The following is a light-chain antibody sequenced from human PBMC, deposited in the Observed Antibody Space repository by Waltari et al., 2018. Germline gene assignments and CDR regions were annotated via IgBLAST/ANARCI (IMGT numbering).Light chain of an antibody. CDR3: QQYNRWPPIT. V-gene: IGKV3D-15*01. J-gene: IGKJ5*01. CDR2: DAS. Sequence: EIVMTQSPATLSVSPGERATLSCRASQHIYSNLAWYQQKPGQPPRLLIYDASIRATGIPARFTGSGSGTEFTLTISSLQSEDSAVYSCQQYNRWPPITFGQGTRLEIK. CDR1: QHIYSN.